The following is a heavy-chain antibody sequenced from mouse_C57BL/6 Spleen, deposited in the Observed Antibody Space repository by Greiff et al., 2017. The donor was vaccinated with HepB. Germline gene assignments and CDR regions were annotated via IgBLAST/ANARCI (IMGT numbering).Heavy chain of an antibody. Sequence: QVQLKQSGAELARPGASVKLSCKASGYTFTSYGISWVKQRTGQGLEWIGEIYPRSGNTYYNEKFKGKATLTADTSSSTAYMELRSLTSEDSAVYFCASNPGGAMDYWGQGTSVTVSS. CDR3: ASNPGGAMDY. J-gene: IGHJ4*01. CDR2: IYPRSGNT. CDR1: GYTFTSYG. V-gene: IGHV1-81*01.